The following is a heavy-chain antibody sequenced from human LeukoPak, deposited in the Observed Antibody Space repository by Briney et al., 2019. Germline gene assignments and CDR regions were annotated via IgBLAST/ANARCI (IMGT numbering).Heavy chain of an antibody. D-gene: IGHD4-17*01. J-gene: IGHJ4*02. CDR2: MNSDGSST. V-gene: IGHV3-74*01. Sequence: GSLRLSCAASGFTFSSYWMHWVRQAPGKGLVWVSRMNSDGSSTTYADSVKGRFTISRDNAKNALYLQMSSLRAEDTAVYHCAREAFNYGDHYFDYWGQGTLVTVSS. CDR3: AREAFNYGDHYFDY. CDR1: GFTFSSYW.